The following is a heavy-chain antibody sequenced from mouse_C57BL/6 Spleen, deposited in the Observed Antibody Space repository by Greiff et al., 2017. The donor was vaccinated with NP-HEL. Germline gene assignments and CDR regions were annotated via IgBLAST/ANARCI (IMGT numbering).Heavy chain of an antibody. CDR2: IYPGSGST. CDR1: GYTFTSYW. CDR3: ARRDYYDTSYFDV. J-gene: IGHJ1*03. D-gene: IGHD2-4*01. V-gene: IGHV1-55*01. Sequence: VQLRQPGAELVKPGASVKMSCKASGYTFTSYWITWVKQRPGQGLEWIGDIYPGSGSTNYNEKFKSKATLTVDTSSSTAYMQLSSLTSEDSAVYYCARRDYYDTSYFDVWGTGTTVTVSS.